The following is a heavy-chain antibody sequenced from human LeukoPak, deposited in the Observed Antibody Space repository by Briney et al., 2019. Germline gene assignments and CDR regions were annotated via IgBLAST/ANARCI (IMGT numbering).Heavy chain of an antibody. CDR1: GFTVSSNY. J-gene: IGHJ4*02. D-gene: IGHD5-18*01. Sequence: GGSLRLSCAASGFTVSSNYMSWVRQAPGKGLEWVSVIYSGGSTYYADSVKGRFTISRDNSKNTLYLQMNSLRAEDTAVYYCARSYTAIYFDYWGQGTLVTVSS. CDR3: ARSYTAIYFDY. CDR2: IYSGGST. V-gene: IGHV3-53*01.